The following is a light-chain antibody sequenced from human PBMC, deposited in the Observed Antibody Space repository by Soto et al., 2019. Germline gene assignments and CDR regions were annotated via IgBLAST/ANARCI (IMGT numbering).Light chain of an antibody. CDR2: EVS. CDR1: SSNIGGGHD. J-gene: IGLJ3*02. Sequence: QSVLTQPPSVSGAPGQRVTITCTGSSSNIGGGHDVKWYQQHPGKAPKLMIYEVSNRPSGVSNRFSGSKSGNTASLTISGLQAEDEADYYCSSYTSSSTLGVFGGGTKLTVL. V-gene: IGLV2-14*01. CDR3: SSYTSSSTLGV.